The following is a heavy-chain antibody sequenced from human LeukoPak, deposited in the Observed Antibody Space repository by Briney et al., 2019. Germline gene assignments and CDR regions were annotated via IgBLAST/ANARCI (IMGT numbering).Heavy chain of an antibody. CDR3: AEGRGGNEPIYGY. Sequence: QPGGSLRLSCAASGFTFSSFAMSWVRQAPGKGLEWVAAISYDGTNLYYADSVKGRSTISRDNSKNTLYLQMNGLRPEDTGVYYCAEGRGGNEPIYGYWGQGTLVTVSS. J-gene: IGHJ4*02. CDR2: ISYDGTNL. V-gene: IGHV3-30*18. D-gene: IGHD4-23*01. CDR1: GFTFSSFA.